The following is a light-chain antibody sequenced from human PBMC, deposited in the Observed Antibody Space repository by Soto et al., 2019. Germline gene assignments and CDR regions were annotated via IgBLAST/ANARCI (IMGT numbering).Light chain of an antibody. CDR2: GAF. CDR3: QQRNIWPPVT. V-gene: IGKV3-11*01. J-gene: IGKJ5*01. Sequence: EIVLTQSPATLSLSPGERATLSYRASPSVTNYLACYQQKPGQPPRLLIYGAFNRAAGSPARFSGSGSGTDFTLTISSLEPEDSAVYYCQQRNIWPPVTFGQGTRLEIK. CDR1: PSVTNY.